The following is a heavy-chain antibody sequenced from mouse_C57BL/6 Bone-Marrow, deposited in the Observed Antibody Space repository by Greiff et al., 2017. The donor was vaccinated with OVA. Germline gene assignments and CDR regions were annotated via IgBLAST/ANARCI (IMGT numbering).Heavy chain of an antibody. V-gene: IGHV1-81*01. J-gene: IGHJ3*01. Sequence: SGAELARPGASVKLSCKASGYTFTSYGISWVKQRTGQGLEWIGEIYPRSGNTYYNEKFKGKATLTADKSSSTAYMELRSLTSEDSAVYFCARSGRTKGRFAYWGQGTLVTVSA. D-gene: IGHD3-1*01. CDR3: ARSGRTKGRFAY. CDR2: IYPRSGNT. CDR1: GYTFTSYG.